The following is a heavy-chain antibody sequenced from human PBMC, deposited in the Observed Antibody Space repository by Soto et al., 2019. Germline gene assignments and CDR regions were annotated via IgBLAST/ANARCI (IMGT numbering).Heavy chain of an antibody. CDR3: ARRAGINGNWNGGYFDY. V-gene: IGHV2-5*02. CDR1: GFSLSARPVG. Sequence: QITLKESGPTRVKATQTLTLTCTFSGFSLSARPVGVGWIRQPPGKALERLALIYWDDDKRYSPSLNNRLTIAKDTSKNQVVLTMTNMDPVDTAIYYCARRAGINGNWNGGYFDYWGQGALVTVSS. D-gene: IGHD1-1*01. J-gene: IGHJ4*02. CDR2: IYWDDDK.